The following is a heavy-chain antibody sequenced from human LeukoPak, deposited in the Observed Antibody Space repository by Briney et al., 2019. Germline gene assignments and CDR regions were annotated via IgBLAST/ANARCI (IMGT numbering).Heavy chain of an antibody. CDR2: IYGDGGTT. Sequence: GGSLRLSCAASGFTFASYAMHWVRQAPGKGLEYVSLIYGDGGTTHYADSVKGRFTISRDNAKNSLYLKMNSLRAEDTAVYYCARDGQWLGPYYFDYWGQGTLVTVSS. CDR3: ARDGQWLGPYYFDY. CDR1: GFTFASYA. V-gene: IGHV3-43*02. J-gene: IGHJ4*02. D-gene: IGHD6-19*01.